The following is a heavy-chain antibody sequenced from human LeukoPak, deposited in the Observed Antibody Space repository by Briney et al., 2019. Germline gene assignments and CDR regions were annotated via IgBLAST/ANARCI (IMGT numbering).Heavy chain of an antibody. Sequence: PGWALRLSCAASGFTFSSYSMNWVRQAPGKGLEGVSSISSSSSYIYYADSVKGRFTISRDNAKNSLYLQMNSLRAEDTAVYYCARFIAAADYWGQGTLVTVSS. V-gene: IGHV3-21*01. CDR3: ARFIAAADY. D-gene: IGHD6-13*01. J-gene: IGHJ4*02. CDR1: GFTFSSYS. CDR2: ISSSSSYI.